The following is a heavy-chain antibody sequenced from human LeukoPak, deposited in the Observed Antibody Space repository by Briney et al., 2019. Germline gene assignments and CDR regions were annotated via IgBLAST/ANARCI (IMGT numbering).Heavy chain of an antibody. CDR1: GFTFSGSA. Sequence: AGGSLKLYCAASGFTFSGSAMHWVRQAPGKGLEWVGRIRSKANSYATAYAASVKGTFTISRDDSKNTANPQMNSLKTEDTAVYYCTRRENDFWSGYDNPFFDYWGQGTLVTVSS. V-gene: IGHV3-73*01. CDR2: IRSKANSYAT. D-gene: IGHD3-3*01. CDR3: TRRENDFWSGYDNPFFDY. J-gene: IGHJ4*02.